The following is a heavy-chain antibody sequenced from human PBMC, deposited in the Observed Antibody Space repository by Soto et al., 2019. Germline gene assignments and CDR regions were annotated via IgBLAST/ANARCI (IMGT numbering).Heavy chain of an antibody. J-gene: IGHJ4*02. CDR1: GFTFSNYW. V-gene: IGHV3-7*05. Sequence: GGSLRLSCAASGFTFSNYWMSWVRQAPGKGLEWVANIKPDGTNTYYADSVKGRFTISRDNAKSSLDLQMNSLRAEDTAVYYCESNIVVVTASPTGNSGHWGQGTLVTVSS. D-gene: IGHD2-21*02. CDR2: IKPDGTNT. CDR3: ESNIVVVTASPTGNSGH.